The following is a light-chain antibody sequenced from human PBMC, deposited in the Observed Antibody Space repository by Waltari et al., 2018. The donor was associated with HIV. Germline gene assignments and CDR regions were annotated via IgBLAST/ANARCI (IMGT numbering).Light chain of an antibody. V-gene: IGKV1-33*01. CDR3: QQYDTLPLT. Sequence: DIQMTQSPSSLSASVGDRVTITCQASKDISKYVNWYQQKPGKAPKLLICDTSNLETGVPSRFSGGGSVTNFTFTISSLQSEDLATYFCQQYDTLPLTFGGGTKVEIK. CDR2: DTS. CDR1: KDISKY. J-gene: IGKJ4*01.